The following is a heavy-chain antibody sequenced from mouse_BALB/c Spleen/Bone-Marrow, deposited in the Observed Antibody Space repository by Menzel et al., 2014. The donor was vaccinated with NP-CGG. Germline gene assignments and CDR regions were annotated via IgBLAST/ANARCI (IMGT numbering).Heavy chain of an antibody. CDR3: ARKSQGAYDSMMY. D-gene: IGHD2-3*01. J-gene: IGHJ4*01. CDR1: GYTFTNFY. CDR2: INPEDINT. V-gene: IGHV1S56*01. Sequence: QVQLQQSGLELVKPGASVRISCKASGYTFTNFYIHWVKQRPGQGLEWIGWINPEDINTKFNENFKGKDTLTADKSSSTAYMQLSSLTAEDSAVYFCARKSQGAYDSMMYWGQGTSVTVSS.